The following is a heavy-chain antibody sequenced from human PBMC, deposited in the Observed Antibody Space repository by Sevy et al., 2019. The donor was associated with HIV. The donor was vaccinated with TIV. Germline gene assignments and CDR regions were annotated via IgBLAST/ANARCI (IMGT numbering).Heavy chain of an antibody. CDR1: GFTSGDYI. CDR3: TRTSYYYDSGGYFGMDV. CDR2: IRSKTYGGTT. Sequence: GGSLRLSCTPSGFTSGDYILTWFRQAPGKGLEWVGFIRSKTYGGTTEYAGSVKGRITISRDDSKKIAYLRMNSLKTEETAVYYCTRTSYYYDSGGYFGMDVWGKGTTVTVSS. J-gene: IGHJ6*04. V-gene: IGHV3-49*03. D-gene: IGHD3-22*01.